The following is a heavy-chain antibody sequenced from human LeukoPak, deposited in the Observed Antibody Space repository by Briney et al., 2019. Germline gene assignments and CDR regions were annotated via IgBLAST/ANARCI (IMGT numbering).Heavy chain of an antibody. Sequence: PSETLSLTCKVSGDSISSITCYWGWIRQSPGKGLEWIGSFCSSGTTYYNPSLKSRVTISIDTSKNQFSLKMISVTAADTAVYYCARRDIAFNAFDTWSQGTTVTVSS. J-gene: IGHJ3*02. V-gene: IGHV4-39*01. D-gene: IGHD2-21*01. CDR1: GDSISSITCY. CDR2: FCSSGTT. CDR3: ARRDIAFNAFDT.